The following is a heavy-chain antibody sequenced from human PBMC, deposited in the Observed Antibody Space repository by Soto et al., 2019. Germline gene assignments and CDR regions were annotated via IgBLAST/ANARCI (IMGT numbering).Heavy chain of an antibody. CDR1: GDTFTSYD. CDR3: ARSPILVASNHWFDP. CDR2: MNPNSGNT. J-gene: IGHJ5*02. V-gene: IGHV1-8*01. Sequence: QVQVVQSGAEVKKPGASVKVSCKASGDTFTSYDINWVRQATEQGLEWMGRMNPNSGNTAYAQRFQGIVTMTRSTHINTAHMQLRGLRSEATAIYYCARSPILVASNHWFDPCGQGTLVTVSS. D-gene: IGHD2-15*01.